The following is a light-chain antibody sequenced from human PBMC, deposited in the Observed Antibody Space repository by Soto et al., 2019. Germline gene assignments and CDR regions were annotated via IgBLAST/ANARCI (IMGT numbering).Light chain of an antibody. CDR2: GTS. Sequence: EIVMTQSPATLSVSPGERVTLSCRASQSISNNLAWYQQKPGQAPRLLIYGTSTRATGIPARFSGTGSGTEFTLTISSLQSEDSAVYYCQQYNNWPPEYTFGQGTKLEIK. J-gene: IGKJ2*01. CDR1: QSISNN. CDR3: QQYNNWPPEYT. V-gene: IGKV3-15*01.